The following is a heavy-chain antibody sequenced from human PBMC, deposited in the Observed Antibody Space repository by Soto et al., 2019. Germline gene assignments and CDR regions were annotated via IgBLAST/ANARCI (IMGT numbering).Heavy chain of an antibody. V-gene: IGHV3-30*18. J-gene: IGHJ4*02. CDR1: GFIFSSYG. D-gene: IGHD3-22*01. CDR3: AKTITTYSGDSRGRGALVDY. Sequence: GGSLRLSCAASGFIFSSYGMHWVRQAPGKGLEWVAVISYDGSNKYYADSVKGRFTISRDNSKNTLYVQMNSLRAEDTAVYYCAKTITTYSGDSRGRGALVDYWGQGTLVTVSS. CDR2: ISYDGSNK.